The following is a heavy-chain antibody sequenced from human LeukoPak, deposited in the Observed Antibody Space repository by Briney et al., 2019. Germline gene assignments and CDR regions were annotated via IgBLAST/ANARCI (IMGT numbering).Heavy chain of an antibody. J-gene: IGHJ4*02. CDR1: GFTFSSYG. CDR2: ISSGSSYI. Sequence: GGSLRLSCAASGFTFSSYGMNWVRQAPGKGPEWVSSISSGSSYIYYADSLKGRFTISRDNAKNSLYLQMDSLRPEDTAVYYCAFGSQAFDYWGQGTLVTVSS. V-gene: IGHV3-21*01. D-gene: IGHD1-26*01. CDR3: AFGSQAFDY.